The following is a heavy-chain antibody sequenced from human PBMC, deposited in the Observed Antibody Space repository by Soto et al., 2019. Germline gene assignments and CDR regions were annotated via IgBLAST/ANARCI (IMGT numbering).Heavy chain of an antibody. CDR1: GYTFTSYC. V-gene: IGHV1-46*03. CDR3: ARATGPDIVVVVAAITSQAFDI. J-gene: IGHJ3*02. CDR2: INPSGGST. D-gene: IGHD2-15*01. Sequence: ASVKVSCKASGYTFTSYCMHWVRQAPGQGLEWMGIINPSGGSTSYAQKFQGRVTMTRDTSTSTVYMELSSLRSEDTAVYYCARATGPDIVVVVAAITSQAFDIWGQGTMVTVSS.